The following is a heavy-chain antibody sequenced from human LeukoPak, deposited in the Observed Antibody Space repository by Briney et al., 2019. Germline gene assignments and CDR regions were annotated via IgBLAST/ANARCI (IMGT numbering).Heavy chain of an antibody. CDR2: IRYDGSNK. CDR1: GFTFSSYG. Sequence: GGSLRLSCAASGFTFSSYGMHWVRQAPGKGLEWVAVIRYDGSNKYYADSVKGRFTISRDNSKNTLYLQMNSLRAEDTAVYYCAKSNSAYGDLFDYWGQGTLVTVSS. J-gene: IGHJ4*02. CDR3: AKSNSAYGDLFDY. V-gene: IGHV3-33*06. D-gene: IGHD4-17*01.